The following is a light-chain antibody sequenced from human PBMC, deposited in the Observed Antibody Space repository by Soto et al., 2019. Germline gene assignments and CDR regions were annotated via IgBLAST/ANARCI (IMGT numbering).Light chain of an antibody. J-gene: IGKJ3*01. Sequence: DIQMTQSPSSLSASVGDRVTITCQASQHISKYLNWYQQKPGKAPKLLIYDAANLETGVPARFSGSGAGTDFTFTISSLRPEDVGTYYCQHYYSHPPFTFGPGTKVDIK. CDR3: QHYYSHPPFT. V-gene: IGKV1-33*01. CDR2: DAA. CDR1: QHISKY.